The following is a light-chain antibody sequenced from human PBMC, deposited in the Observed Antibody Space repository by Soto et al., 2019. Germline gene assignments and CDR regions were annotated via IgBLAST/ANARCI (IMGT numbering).Light chain of an antibody. J-gene: IGKJ4*01. Sequence: EIVLTQSPGTLSLSPGERATLSCRASQSVSSNYLAWYQQKPGQAPRFLIYDASSRATGIPDRFSGSGSGTDFTLTISRLEPEDFAVYYCQQYGSSPLTFGGGTKVEIE. CDR2: DAS. V-gene: IGKV3-20*01. CDR1: QSVSSNY. CDR3: QQYGSSPLT.